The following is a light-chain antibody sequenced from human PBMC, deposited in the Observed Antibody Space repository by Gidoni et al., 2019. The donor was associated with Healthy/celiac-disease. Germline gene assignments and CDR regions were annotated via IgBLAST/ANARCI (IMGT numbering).Light chain of an antibody. Sequence: EIALTQAPATLSLSPGDRATPSCRASQSVSSYLAWYQQKPGQAPRLLIYDASNRATGIPARFSGSGSGTDFTLTISSLEPEDFAVYYCQQRSNWPLTFGGGTKVEIK. J-gene: IGKJ4*01. CDR1: QSVSSY. CDR2: DAS. CDR3: QQRSNWPLT. V-gene: IGKV3-11*01.